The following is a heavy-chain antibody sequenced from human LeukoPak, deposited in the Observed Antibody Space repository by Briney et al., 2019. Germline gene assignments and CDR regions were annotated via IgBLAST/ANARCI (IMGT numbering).Heavy chain of an antibody. D-gene: IGHD4-17*01. CDR1: GYTFTSYY. CDR2: INPSGGST. CDR3: ARDWTHDYGDAGGAFDI. V-gene: IGHV1-46*01. J-gene: IGHJ3*02. Sequence: GASVKVSCKASGYTFTSYYMHWVRQAPGQGLDWMGIINPSGGSTSYAQKFQGRVTMTRDTSTSTVYMELSSLRSEDTAVYYCARDWTHDYGDAGGAFDIWGQGTMVTVSS.